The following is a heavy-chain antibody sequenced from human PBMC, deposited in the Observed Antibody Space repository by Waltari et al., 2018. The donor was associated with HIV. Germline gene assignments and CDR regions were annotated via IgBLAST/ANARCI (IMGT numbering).Heavy chain of an antibody. CDR2: ISGSGGST. CDR3: AKILAPNDYYYGMDV. V-gene: IGHV3-23*01. D-gene: IGHD2-8*01. CDR1: GFTFSSYA. J-gene: IGHJ6*02. Sequence: EVQLLESGGGLVQPGGSLRLSCAASGFTFSSYAMSWVRQAPGKGLEWVSEISGSGGSTYYADSVKGRFTISRDNSKNTLYLQMNSLRAEDTAVYYCAKILAPNDYYYGMDVWGQGTTVTVSS.